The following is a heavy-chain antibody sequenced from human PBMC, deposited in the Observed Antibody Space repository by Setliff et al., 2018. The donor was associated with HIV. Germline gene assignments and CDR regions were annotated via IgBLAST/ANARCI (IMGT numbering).Heavy chain of an antibody. CDR3: SRGTYYKGHDP. CDR2: IYYTGTT. CDR1: GGSISTYY. Sequence: PSETLSLTCTVSGGSISTYYWSWIRQAPGRGLEWIGYIYYTGTTNYNPALESRLTISIDTSQNPFSLKLTSVTAADTALYFCSRGTYYKGHDPWGQGTLFTVSS. V-gene: IGHV4-59*12. D-gene: IGHD3-10*01. J-gene: IGHJ5*02.